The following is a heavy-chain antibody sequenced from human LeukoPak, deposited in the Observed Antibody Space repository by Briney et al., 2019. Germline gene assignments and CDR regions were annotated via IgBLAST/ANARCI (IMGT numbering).Heavy chain of an antibody. CDR3: ARYGSSSKYYYYYYMDV. J-gene: IGHJ6*03. D-gene: IGHD6-6*01. V-gene: IGHV3-21*01. CDR1: GFTFSSYS. CDR2: ISSSSSYI. Sequence: GGSLRLSCAASGFTFSSYSMNWVRQAPGKGLEWVSSISSSSSYIYYADSVKGRFTISRDNAKNSLYLQMNSLRAEDTAVYCCARYGSSSKYYYYYYMDVWGKGTTVTVSS.